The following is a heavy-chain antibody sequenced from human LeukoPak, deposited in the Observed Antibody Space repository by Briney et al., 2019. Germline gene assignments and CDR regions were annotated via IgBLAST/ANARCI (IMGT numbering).Heavy chain of an antibody. Sequence: PGGSLRLPCAASEFTFSSYTMNWVRQAPGKGLEWVSSISRNSNYIYYADSVKGRFTISRDNAKNSLYLQMNSLRAEDTAVYYCPRDPRSNSWVDYWGQGTLVTVSS. CDR3: PRDPRSNSWVDY. V-gene: IGHV3-21*01. CDR2: ISRNSNYI. D-gene: IGHD6-13*01. CDR1: EFTFSSYT. J-gene: IGHJ4*02.